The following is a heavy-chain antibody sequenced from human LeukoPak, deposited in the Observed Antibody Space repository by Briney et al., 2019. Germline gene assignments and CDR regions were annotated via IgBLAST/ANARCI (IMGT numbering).Heavy chain of an antibody. Sequence: PGGSLRLSCAASGFTFSSYAMSWVRQAPGKGLEWVSAISGSGGSTYYADSVKGRFTISRDNSKNTLYLQMNSLRAEDTAVYYCARDRKSSTAMVELDHWGQGTLVTVSS. J-gene: IGHJ4*02. CDR3: ARDRKSSTAMVELDH. V-gene: IGHV3-23*01. CDR2: ISGSGGST. D-gene: IGHD5-18*01. CDR1: GFTFSSYA.